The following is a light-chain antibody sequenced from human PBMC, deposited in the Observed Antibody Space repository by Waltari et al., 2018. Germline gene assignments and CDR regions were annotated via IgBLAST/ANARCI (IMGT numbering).Light chain of an antibody. J-gene: IGKJ1*01. CDR2: NTY. CDR3: QNYVRLPAT. CDR1: QSVARA. V-gene: IGKV3-20*01. Sequence: EIVLTQSPGTLSLSPGERATLSCRASQSVARALAWYQQKPGQPPRLLIYNTYTRATGVPDRFSGGGSGTDFSLIISRLEPEDFAVYYCQNYVRLPATFGQGTKVEIK.